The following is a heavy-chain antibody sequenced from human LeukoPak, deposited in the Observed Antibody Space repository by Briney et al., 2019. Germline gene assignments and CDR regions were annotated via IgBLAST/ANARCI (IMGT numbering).Heavy chain of an antibody. D-gene: IGHD3-10*01. CDR1: GGTFSSYA. Sequence: SVKVSCKASGGTFSSYAISWVRQAPGQGLEWMGGIIPIFGTANYAQKFQGRVTITADKSTSTAYMELSSLRSEDTAVYYCARDPDYYGSGSFDYGGQGTLVTVSS. V-gene: IGHV1-69*06. CDR2: IIPIFGTA. J-gene: IGHJ4*02. CDR3: ARDPDYYGSGSFDY.